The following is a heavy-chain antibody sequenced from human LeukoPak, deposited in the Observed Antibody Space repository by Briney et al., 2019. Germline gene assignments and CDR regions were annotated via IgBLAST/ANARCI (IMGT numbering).Heavy chain of an antibody. CDR1: GFTFTSNA. D-gene: IGHD6-6*01. J-gene: IGHJ4*02. Sequence: GGSLRLSCAASGFTFTSNAMSWVRQAPRKGLEWVSAISGSGGSTYYADSVKGRFTISRDNSKNTLYLQMNSLRAEDTGVYYCAKDLSHCSSSSLGYWGQGTLVTVSS. V-gene: IGHV3-23*01. CDR3: AKDLSHCSSSSLGY. CDR2: ISGSGGST.